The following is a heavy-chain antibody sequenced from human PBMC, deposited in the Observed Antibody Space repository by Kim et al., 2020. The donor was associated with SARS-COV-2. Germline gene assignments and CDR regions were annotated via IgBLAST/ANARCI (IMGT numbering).Heavy chain of an antibody. CDR1: GITFDDYA. V-gene: IGHV3-43*02. Sequence: GGSLRLSCAASGITFDDYAMHWVRQAPGKGLEWVSLISGDGGSTYYADSVKGRFTISRDNSKNSLYLQMNSLRTEDTALYYCAKDKTDYDFWSGYYDAFDIWGQGTMVTVSS. D-gene: IGHD3-3*01. CDR2: ISGDGGST. CDR3: AKDKTDYDFWSGYYDAFDI. J-gene: IGHJ3*02.